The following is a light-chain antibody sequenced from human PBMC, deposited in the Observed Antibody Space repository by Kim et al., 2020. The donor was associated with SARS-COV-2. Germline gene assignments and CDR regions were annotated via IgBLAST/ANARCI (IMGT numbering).Light chain of an antibody. J-gene: IGKJ2*01. CDR3: QQANNFPYT. V-gene: IGKV1-12*01. CDR2: AAN. Sequence: SACVGDRVIITCRARQGVSSRIARYQQKPEQAPKLLIYAANNLQSGVPSRFSGSGYGTAFTLTISSLQPEDFATYYCQQANNFPYTSGQGTKLEI. CDR1: QGVSSR.